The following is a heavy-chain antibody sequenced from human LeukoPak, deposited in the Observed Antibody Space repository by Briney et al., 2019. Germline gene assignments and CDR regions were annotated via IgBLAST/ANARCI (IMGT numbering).Heavy chain of an antibody. V-gene: IGHV4-39*02. CDR3: ARIVNGSGWRW. D-gene: IGHD6-19*01. CDR2: IHSGGST. Sequence: SETLSLTCTVSGGSVSIGNDYWGWIRQPPGKGLEWIGSIHSGGSTFYNPSLKSRVTISIDTPKNRFSLNLRSATAADTAVYFCARIVNGSGWRWGGQGTLVTVSS. CDR1: GGSVSIGNDY. J-gene: IGHJ4*02.